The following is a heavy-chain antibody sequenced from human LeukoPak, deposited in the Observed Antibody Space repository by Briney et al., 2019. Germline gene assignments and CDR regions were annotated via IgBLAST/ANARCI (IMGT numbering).Heavy chain of an antibody. CDR2: IDHSGST. CDR3: ARDRYYYDSSGSNFDY. D-gene: IGHD3-22*01. J-gene: IGHJ4*02. V-gene: IGHV4-38-2*02. CDR1: GYSISSGYY. Sequence: SETLSLTCTVSGYSISSGYYWGWIRQPPGKGLEWTGSIDHSGSTYYNPSLKSRITISVDTSKNQFSLKLSSVTAADTAVYYCARDRYYYDSSGSNFDYWGQGTLVTVSS.